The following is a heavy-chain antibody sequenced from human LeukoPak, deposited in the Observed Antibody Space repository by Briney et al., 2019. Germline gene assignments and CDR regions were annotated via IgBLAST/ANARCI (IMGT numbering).Heavy chain of an antibody. CDR1: GFTLSNYA. D-gene: IGHD1-26*01. J-gene: IGHJ4*02. CDR3: AKDVGTTSDYFDY. V-gene: IGHV3-23*01. Sequence: GGSLRLSCAASGFTLSNYAMSWVRQAPGKGLEWVSTMTTNTGTYYADSVKGQFSISRETSKNTLYLQMNSLRGDDTAVYYCAKDVGTTSDYFDYWGQGTLVTVSS. CDR2: MTTNTGT.